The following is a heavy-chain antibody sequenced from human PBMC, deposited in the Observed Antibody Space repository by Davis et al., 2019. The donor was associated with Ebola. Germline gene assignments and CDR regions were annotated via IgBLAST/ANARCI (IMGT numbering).Heavy chain of an antibody. CDR2: INHSGST. CDR3: ARGPRSWYNYGMDV. J-gene: IGHJ6*02. D-gene: IGHD6-13*01. Sequence: SETLSFTCAVYGGSFSGYYWSWIRQPPGKGLEWIGEINHSGSTNYNPPLKSRVTISVDTSKNQFSLKLSSVTAADTAGYYCARGPRSWYNYGMDVWGQGTTVTVSS. CDR1: GGSFSGYY. V-gene: IGHV4-34*01.